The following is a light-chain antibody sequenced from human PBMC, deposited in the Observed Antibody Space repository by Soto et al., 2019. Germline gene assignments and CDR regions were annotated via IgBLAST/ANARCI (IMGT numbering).Light chain of an antibody. Sequence: EIVLTQSPATLSLSPGERVTLSCRASQSVSSDLAWFQQKPGQAPRLLIYDASNSATGIPARFSGSGSGTDFTLTISSLEPEDFAVYYCLQRSKWPPTFGQGTRLEIK. V-gene: IGKV3-11*01. CDR1: QSVSSD. CDR2: DAS. J-gene: IGKJ5*01. CDR3: LQRSKWPPT.